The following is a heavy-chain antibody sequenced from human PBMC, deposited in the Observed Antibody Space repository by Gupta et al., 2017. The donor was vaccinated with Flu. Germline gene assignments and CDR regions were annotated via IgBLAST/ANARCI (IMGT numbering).Heavy chain of an antibody. CDR1: GYSFTSYW. CDR2: IYPGDSDT. V-gene: IGHV5-51*03. Sequence: EVQLVQSGAEVKKPGEALKISCKGPGYSFTSYWIGWVRQRPGKGLEWMGIIYPGDSDTRYSPSFQGKVTISADKSISTAYLQWSSRKASDTAVYYWARAQYCTNGVCPGGTYQYYGMDVGGQGTTVTVYS. J-gene: IGHJ6*02. D-gene: IGHD2-8*01. CDR3: ARAQYCTNGVCPGGTYQYYGMDV.